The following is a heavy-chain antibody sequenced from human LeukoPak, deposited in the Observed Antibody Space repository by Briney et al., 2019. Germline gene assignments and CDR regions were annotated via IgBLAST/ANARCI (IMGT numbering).Heavy chain of an antibody. V-gene: IGHV4-59*08. J-gene: IGHJ4*02. Sequence: PSETLSVTCTVSGGSISSYYWSWIRQPPGNGLEWIGYIYYSGSTNYNPSLKSRVTISVDTSKNQFSLKLSSVTAADTAVYYCAVGRSGSYFYWGQGTLVTVSS. D-gene: IGHD1-26*01. CDR1: GGSISSYY. CDR3: AVGRSGSYFY. CDR2: IYYSGST.